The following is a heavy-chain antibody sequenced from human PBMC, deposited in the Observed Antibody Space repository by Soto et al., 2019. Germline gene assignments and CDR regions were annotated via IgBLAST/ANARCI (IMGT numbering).Heavy chain of an antibody. V-gene: IGHV3-33*01. CDR1: GFTFSSYG. CDR3: ARERDGDDGYYYYGMDV. CDR2: IWYDGSNK. D-gene: IGHD4-17*01. J-gene: IGHJ6*02. Sequence: QVQLVESGGGVVQPGRSLRLSCAASGFTFSSYGMHWVRQAPGKGLEWVAVIWYDGSNKYYADSGKGRFTISRDNSKNTRYLQMNSLRAEDTAVYYCARERDGDDGYYYYGMDVWGQGTTVTVSS.